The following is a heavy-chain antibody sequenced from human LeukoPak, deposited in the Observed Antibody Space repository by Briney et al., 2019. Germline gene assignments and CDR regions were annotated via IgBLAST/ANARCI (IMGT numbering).Heavy chain of an antibody. V-gene: IGHV3-11*04. Sequence: RGGSTYYADSVKGRFTISRDNAKNSLYLQMNSLRAEDTAVYYCARGDYGDYWGQGTLVTVSS. D-gene: IGHD3-16*01. CDR2: RGGST. J-gene: IGHJ4*02. CDR3: ARGDYGDY.